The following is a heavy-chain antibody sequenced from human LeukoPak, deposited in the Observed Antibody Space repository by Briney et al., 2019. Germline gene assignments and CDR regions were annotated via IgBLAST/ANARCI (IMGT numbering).Heavy chain of an antibody. J-gene: IGHJ5*02. CDR2: ISNDGSNE. V-gene: IGHV3-30*03. CDR3: ARDYSIPPAAGSLYNWFAP. CDR1: GFTFSSYG. Sequence: PGGSLSLSCAASGFTFSSYGMHWVRQAPGKGLEWVAVISNDGSNEFYADSVQGRSTISRDTSKNTLYLQMNSLTIEDTAAYYCARDYSIPPAAGSLYNWFAPWGQGTLVTVSS. D-gene: IGHD6-13*01.